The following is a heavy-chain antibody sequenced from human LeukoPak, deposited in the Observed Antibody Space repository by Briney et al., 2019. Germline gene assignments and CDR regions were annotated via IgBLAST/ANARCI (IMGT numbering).Heavy chain of an antibody. CDR1: GFSVGTNYM. D-gene: IGHD2-21*01. Sequence: GSLRLSCAASGFSVGTNYMTWVRQAPGKGLEWIGSIYYSGSTDYNPSLKSRVTISVDTSKNQFSLKLSAVTAADTAVYYCTTFRGPPNYFDYWGQGNLVTVSS. CDR2: IYYSGST. J-gene: IGHJ4*02. CDR3: TTFRGPPNYFDY. V-gene: IGHV4-39*07.